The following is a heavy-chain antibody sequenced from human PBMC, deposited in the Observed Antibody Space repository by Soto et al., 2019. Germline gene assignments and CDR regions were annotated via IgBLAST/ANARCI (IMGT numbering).Heavy chain of an antibody. D-gene: IGHD6-13*01. Sequence: SETLSLTCAVSGGSINTGGYSWSWIRQPPGRGLEWIGYIYYSGSTYYNPSLKSRVTISVDTSKNHFSLKLTSVTAADTAVYYCARPGGSGWFYFDSWGQGSQVTVSS. J-gene: IGHJ4*02. V-gene: IGHV4-30-2*03. CDR1: GGSINTGGYS. CDR2: IYYSGST. CDR3: ARPGGSGWFYFDS.